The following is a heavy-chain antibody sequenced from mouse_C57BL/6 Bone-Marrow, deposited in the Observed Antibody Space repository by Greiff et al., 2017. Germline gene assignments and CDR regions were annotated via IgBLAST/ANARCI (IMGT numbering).Heavy chain of an antibody. V-gene: IGHV1-81*01. J-gene: IGHJ2*01. CDR3: ASRGWLSFDY. Sequence: QVQLKESGAELARPGASVKLSCKASGYTFTSYGISWVKQRTGQGLEWIGEIYPGSGNTYYNEKFKGKATLTADKSSSTAYMELRSLTSEDSAVYFCASRGWLSFDYWGQGTTLTVSS. CDR1: GYTFTSYG. CDR2: IYPGSGNT. D-gene: IGHD2-3*01.